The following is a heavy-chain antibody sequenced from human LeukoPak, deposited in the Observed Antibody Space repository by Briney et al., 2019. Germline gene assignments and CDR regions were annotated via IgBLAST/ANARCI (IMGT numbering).Heavy chain of an antibody. CDR2: IYYSGST. CDR1: GGSISSYY. V-gene: IGHV4-59*08. J-gene: IGHJ6*02. D-gene: IGHD3-10*01. Sequence: PSETLSLTCTVSGGSISSYYWSWIRQPPGKGLEWIGYIYYSGSTNYNPSLKSRVTISVDTSKNQFSLKLSSVTAADTAVYYCARRQAGPQVYGMDVWGQGTTVTVSS. CDR3: ARRQAGPQVYGMDV.